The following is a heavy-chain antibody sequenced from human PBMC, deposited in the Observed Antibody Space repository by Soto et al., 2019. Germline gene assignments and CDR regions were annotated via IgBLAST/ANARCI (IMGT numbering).Heavy chain of an antibody. Sequence: SETLSLTCTVSGGSISGDYYHWTWIRHSPGKGLEWIGYIHFSGSVLYNPSFKSRPTISVDTSKNQFSLHLRSVTAADTAVYFCAREDDGGDRDYYGLDVWGQGTTVTVS. CDR3: AREDDGGDRDYYGLDV. CDR1: GGSISGDYYH. V-gene: IGHV4-30-4*08. J-gene: IGHJ6*02. D-gene: IGHD2-21*02. CDR2: IHFSGSV.